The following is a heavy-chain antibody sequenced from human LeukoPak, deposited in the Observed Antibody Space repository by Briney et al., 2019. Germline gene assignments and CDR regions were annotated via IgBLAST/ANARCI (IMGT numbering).Heavy chain of an antibody. CDR3: ARQRGGYSYASPEYYFDY. D-gene: IGHD5-18*01. CDR1: GGSFSGYY. V-gene: IGHV4-34*01. Sequence: SETLSLTCAVYGGSFSGYYWSWIRQPPGKGLEWIGEINHSGSTNYNPSLKSRVTISVDTSKNQFSLKLSSVTAADTAVYYCARQRGGYSYASPEYYFDYWGQGTLVTVSS. CDR2: INHSGST. J-gene: IGHJ4*02.